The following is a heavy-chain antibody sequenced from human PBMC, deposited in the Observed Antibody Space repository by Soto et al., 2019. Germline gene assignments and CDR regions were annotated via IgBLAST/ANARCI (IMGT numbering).Heavy chain of an antibody. CDR1: GGSISSGGYY. D-gene: IGHD2-2*01. V-gene: IGHV4-31*03. J-gene: IGHJ5*02. CDR2: IYYSGST. Sequence: PSETLSLTCTVSGGSISSGGYYWSWIRQHPGKGLEWIGYIYYSGSTYYNPSLKSRVTISVDTSKNQFSLKLSSVTAADTAVYYCARVGYGSTRAYWFDPWDQGTLVAASS. CDR3: ARVGYGSTRAYWFDP.